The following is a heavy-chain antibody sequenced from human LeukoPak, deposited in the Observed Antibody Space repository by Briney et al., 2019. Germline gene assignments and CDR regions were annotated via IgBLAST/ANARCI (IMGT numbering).Heavy chain of an antibody. D-gene: IGHD2-15*01. J-gene: IGHJ3*02. CDR2: ITPILGIA. CDR1: GGTFSSYA. Sequence: GASVKVSCKASGGTFSSYAINWVRQAPGQGLEWMGRITPILGIANYAQKFQGRVTIIADKSTSTAYMELSSLRSDDTAVYYCARDRRVAGTWDDAFDIWGQGTMVTVSS. CDR3: ARDRRVAGTWDDAFDI. V-gene: IGHV1-69*04.